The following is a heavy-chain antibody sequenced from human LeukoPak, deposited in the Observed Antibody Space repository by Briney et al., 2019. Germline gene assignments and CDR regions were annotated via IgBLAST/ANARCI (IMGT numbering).Heavy chain of an antibody. Sequence: GASVKVSCKASGYTFTDYYMHWVRQAPGKGLEWMGGFDPEDGETIYAQKFQGRVTMTEDTSTDTAYMELSSLRSEDTAVYYCATSQLVPAAPFDYWGQGTLVTVSS. J-gene: IGHJ4*02. CDR3: ATSQLVPAAPFDY. D-gene: IGHD2-2*01. CDR2: FDPEDGET. V-gene: IGHV1-24*01. CDR1: GYTFTDYY.